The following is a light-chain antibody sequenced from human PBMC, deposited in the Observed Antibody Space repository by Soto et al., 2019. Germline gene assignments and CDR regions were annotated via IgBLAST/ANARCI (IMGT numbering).Light chain of an antibody. CDR1: QSVSSY. CDR3: QQRSNWPPKLT. V-gene: IGKV3-11*01. Sequence: EIVLTQSPATLSLSPGERATLSCRASQSVSSYLAWYQQKPGQAPRLLIYDASNRATGIPARFSGSGSGTDFTLTIGSLEPEDFAVYYCQQRSNWPPKLTFGGGTKVDI. J-gene: IGKJ4*01. CDR2: DAS.